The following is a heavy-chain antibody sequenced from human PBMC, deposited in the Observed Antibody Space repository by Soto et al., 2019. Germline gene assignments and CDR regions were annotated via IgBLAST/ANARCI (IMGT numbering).Heavy chain of an antibody. CDR3: ARVIVSIFSGSRDYYDVMDV. V-gene: IGHV1-46*01. CDR2: INPSGGST. CDR1: GYTFTSYY. J-gene: IGHJ6*02. Sequence: ASVKVSCKASGYTFTSYYMHWVRQAPGQGLEWMGIINPSGGSTSYAQKFQGRVTMTRDTSTSTVYMELSSLRSEDTAVYYCARVIVSIFSGSRDYYDVMDVWGQGTTVTVSS. D-gene: IGHD3-9*01.